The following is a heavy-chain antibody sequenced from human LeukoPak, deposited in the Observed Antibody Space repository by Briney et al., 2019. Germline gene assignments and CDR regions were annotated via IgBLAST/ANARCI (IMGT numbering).Heavy chain of an antibody. V-gene: IGHV4-34*01. CDR3: ARRLVTADLDY. CDR2: INHSGST. Sequence: SSETLSLTCAVYGGSFSGYYWSWIRQPSGKGLEWIGEINHSGSTNYNPSLKSRVTISVDTSKNQFSLKLSSVTAADTAVYYCARRLVTADLDYWGQGTLVTVSS. CDR1: GGSFSGYY. D-gene: IGHD1-14*01. J-gene: IGHJ4*02.